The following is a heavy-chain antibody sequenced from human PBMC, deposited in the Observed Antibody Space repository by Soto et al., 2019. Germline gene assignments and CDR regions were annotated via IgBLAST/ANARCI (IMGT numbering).Heavy chain of an antibody. Sequence: QVQLQESGPGLVKPSQTLSLTCTVSGGSISSGDYYWSWIRQPPGKGLEWIGYIYYSGSTYYNPSLKSRVTISGDTSKNQFSLKLSSVTAADTAVYYCAREGHYYGSGSYGHLRDYWGQGTLVTVSS. V-gene: IGHV4-30-4*01. CDR3: AREGHYYGSGSYGHLRDY. J-gene: IGHJ4*02. CDR1: GGSISSGDYY. CDR2: IYYSGST. D-gene: IGHD3-10*01.